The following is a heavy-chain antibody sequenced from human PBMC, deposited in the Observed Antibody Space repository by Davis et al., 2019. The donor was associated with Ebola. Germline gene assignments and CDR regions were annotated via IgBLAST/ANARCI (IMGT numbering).Heavy chain of an antibody. D-gene: IGHD3-10*01. CDR1: GGSISSHY. Sequence: SETLSLTCTVSGGSISSHYWSWIRQPPGKGLEWIGYIYYSGSTNYNPSLKSRVTISVDTSKNQFSLKLSSVTAADTAVYYCARDGVSGAGSGFDYWGQGTLVTVSS. V-gene: IGHV4-59*11. CDR2: IYYSGST. CDR3: ARDGVSGAGSGFDY. J-gene: IGHJ4*02.